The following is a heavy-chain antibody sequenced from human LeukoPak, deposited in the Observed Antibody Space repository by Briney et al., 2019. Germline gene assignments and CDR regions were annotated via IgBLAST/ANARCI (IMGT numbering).Heavy chain of an antibody. J-gene: IGHJ4*02. CDR2: ISSSSTYI. D-gene: IGHD3-22*01. CDR3: ARQQYYDYSGYYARALDY. CDR1: GFTFSSYN. Sequence: PGGSLRLSCAASGFTFSSYNMNWVRQAPGKGLEWVSSISSSSTYINYADSVKGRFTISRDNAKDLLYLQMNSLRVEDTAVYYCARQQYYDYSGYYARALDYWGQGTLVTVSS. V-gene: IGHV3-21*01.